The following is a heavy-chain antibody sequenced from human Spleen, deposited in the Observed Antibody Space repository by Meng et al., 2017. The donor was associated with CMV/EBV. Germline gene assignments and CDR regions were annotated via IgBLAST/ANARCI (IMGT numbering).Heavy chain of an antibody. CDR2: IYPRDSNT. V-gene: IGHV5-51*01. J-gene: IGHJ4*02. CDR3: VRRNGYSGYDEGDY. Sequence: ASAYSFSIHWIAWVRQMPGRSLECMGLIYPRDSNTMYSPSFQGPVTISADTSLRTAYLQWSSLKASDTAMYYCVRRNGYSGYDEGDYWGQGTLVTVSS. D-gene: IGHD5-12*01. CDR1: AYSFSIHW.